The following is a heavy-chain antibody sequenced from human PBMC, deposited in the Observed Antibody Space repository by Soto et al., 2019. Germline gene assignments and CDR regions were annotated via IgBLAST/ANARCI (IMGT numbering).Heavy chain of an antibody. D-gene: IGHD4-4*01. Sequence: GGSLRLSCAASGFTFNNYDMHWVRQAPGEGLEWVAVIWFDGSEKYYADSVKGRFTISRDSSKNTLYLQINSLRAEDTAVYYCARDYTHYFDYWGQGILVTVSS. CDR3: ARDYTHYFDY. CDR2: IWFDGSEK. V-gene: IGHV3-33*01. J-gene: IGHJ4*02. CDR1: GFTFNNYD.